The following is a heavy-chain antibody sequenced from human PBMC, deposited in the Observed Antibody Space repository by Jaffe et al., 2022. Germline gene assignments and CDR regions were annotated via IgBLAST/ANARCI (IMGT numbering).Heavy chain of an antibody. CDR1: GFTFSNYA. D-gene: IGHD6-19*01. CDR2: ISGGGGTT. Sequence: EVQLLESGGGLVQPGGSLRLSCAASGFTFSNYAMSWVRQTPGKGLEWVSGISGGGGTTSYADSVRGRFTISRDNYHNTLYLQMNSLTAEDTAVYYCAKGYASGWYLPPDDYWGQGTLVTVSS. V-gene: IGHV3-23*01. CDR3: AKGYASGWYLPPDDY. J-gene: IGHJ4*02.